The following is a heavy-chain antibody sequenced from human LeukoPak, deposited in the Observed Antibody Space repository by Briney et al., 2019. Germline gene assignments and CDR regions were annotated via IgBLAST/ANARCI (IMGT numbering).Heavy chain of an antibody. CDR1: GFTVSSNY. CDR3: AKDGPLYYGPGSYYYGMDV. V-gene: IGHV3-66*01. CDR2: IYSGGST. J-gene: IGHJ6*02. D-gene: IGHD3-10*01. Sequence: GGSLRLSCAASGFTVSSNYMSWVRQAPGKGLEWVSVIYSGGSTYYADSVKGRFTISRDNSKNTLYLQMNSLRAEDTAVYYCAKDGPLYYGPGSYYYGMDVWGQGTTVTVP.